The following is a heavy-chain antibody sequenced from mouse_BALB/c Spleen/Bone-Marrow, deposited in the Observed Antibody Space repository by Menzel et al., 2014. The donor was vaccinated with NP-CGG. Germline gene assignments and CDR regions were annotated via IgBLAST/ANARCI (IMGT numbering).Heavy chain of an antibody. CDR3: ARKEYFRYAAMDY. CDR2: ISGGSSII. V-gene: IGHV5-17*02. Sequence: DVMLVESGGGLVQPGGSRKLSCAASGFTFSSFGMHWVRQAPEKGLEWVAYISGGSSIIYYADTVKGRFTISRDNPKNTLFLQMASLRSEDPAIYYCARKEYFRYAAMDYWGQRTSSTGSS. D-gene: IGHD1-1*01. CDR1: GFTFSSFG. J-gene: IGHJ4*01.